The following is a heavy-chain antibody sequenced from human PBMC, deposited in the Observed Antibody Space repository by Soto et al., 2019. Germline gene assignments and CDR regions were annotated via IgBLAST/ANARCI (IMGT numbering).Heavy chain of an antibody. J-gene: IGHJ6*02. CDR1: GYTFTSYG. Sequence: GASVKVSCKASGYTFTSYGISWVRQAPGQGLEWMGWISAYNGNTNYAQKLQGRVTMTTDTSTSTAYMELRSLRSDDTAVYYCARGLTYYYDSSGYYYDYYYYGMDVWRQGTTVTVSS. CDR2: ISAYNGNT. D-gene: IGHD3-22*01. CDR3: ARGLTYYYDSSGYYYDYYYYGMDV. V-gene: IGHV1-18*01.